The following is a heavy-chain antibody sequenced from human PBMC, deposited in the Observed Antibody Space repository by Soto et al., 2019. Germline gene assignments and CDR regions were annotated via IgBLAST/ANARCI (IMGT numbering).Heavy chain of an antibody. D-gene: IGHD6-6*01. CDR3: ARRRFRKKSQYSSSSSGYYYGMDV. CDR2: INHSGST. Sequence: SETLSLTCAVYCGSFSGYYWSWIRQPPGKGLEWIGEINHSGSTNYNPSLKSRVTISVDTSKNQFSLKLSSVTAADTAVYYCARRRFRKKSQYSSSSSGYYYGMDVWCQGTTVTVSS. CDR1: CGSFSGYY. V-gene: IGHV4-34*01. J-gene: IGHJ6*02.